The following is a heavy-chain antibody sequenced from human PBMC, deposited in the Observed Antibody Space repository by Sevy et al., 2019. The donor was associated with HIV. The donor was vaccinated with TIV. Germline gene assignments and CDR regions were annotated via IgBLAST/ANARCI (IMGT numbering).Heavy chain of an antibody. D-gene: IGHD1-26*01. CDR3: AKSELTTWEFWWFDP. CDR1: GFTFSSYA. CDR2: ISGSGGRT. Sequence: GGSLRLSCAASGFTFSSYAMSWVRQAPGKGLEWVSAISGSGGRTYYEDSVKGRFTNSRDNSKNTLFLQMNSLRAEDTAVYYCAKSELTTWEFWWFDPWGQGTLVTVSS. J-gene: IGHJ5*02. V-gene: IGHV3-23*01.